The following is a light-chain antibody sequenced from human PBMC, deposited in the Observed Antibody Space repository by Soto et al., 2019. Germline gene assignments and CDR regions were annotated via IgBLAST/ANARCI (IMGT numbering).Light chain of an antibody. CDR1: KNVSRNY. Sequence: ENIFTQSPDTXSFTNNETAPPTCRDSKNVSRNYLEWCKQRNGKAXRXXXYGESKREAGIHQRLRGSGSGNDFNIKIIRLAPEDCEVYFSQMYTAQLNTFGEGTRLEI. CDR3: QMYTAQLNT. V-gene: IGKV3-20*01. CDR2: GES. J-gene: IGKJ5*01.